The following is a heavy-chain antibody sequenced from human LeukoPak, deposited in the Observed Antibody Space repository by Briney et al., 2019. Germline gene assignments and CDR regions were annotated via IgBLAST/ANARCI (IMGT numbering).Heavy chain of an antibody. D-gene: IGHD3-10*01. V-gene: IGHV3-48*02. CDR3: ARDLDFGFDY. CDR2: FSTSSGTI. Sequence: GGSPRLSCAASGFTFSSFSMNWVRQAPGKGLEWLSYFSTSSGTISYADSVKGRFTISRDDAKNSLYLQMNSLRDEDTAVYYCARDLDFGFDYWGQGTLVTVSS. J-gene: IGHJ4*02. CDR1: GFTFSSFS.